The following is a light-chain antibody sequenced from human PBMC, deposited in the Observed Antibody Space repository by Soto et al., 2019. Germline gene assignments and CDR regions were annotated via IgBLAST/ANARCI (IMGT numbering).Light chain of an antibody. CDR1: SSDVVGYNY. V-gene: IGLV2-14*01. J-gene: IGLJ1*01. Sequence: QSVLHQPASVSGSPGQSIPISCTGTSSDVVGYNYVSWYQQHPGKAPKFMIYDVSNRPSGVSNRFSGSKPGNTASLTISGLQAEDEADYYCSSYTTSNTRQIVFGTGTKVTVL. CDR2: DVS. CDR3: SSYTTSNTRQIV.